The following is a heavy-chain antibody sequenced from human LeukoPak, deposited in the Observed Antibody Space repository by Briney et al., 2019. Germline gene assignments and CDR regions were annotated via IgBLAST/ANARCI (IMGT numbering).Heavy chain of an antibody. CDR3: ARTTTVTREYFQH. D-gene: IGHD4-11*01. CDR2: IIPILGIA. Sequence: SVKVSCKASGGTSSSYTISWVRQAPGQGLEWMGRIIPILGIANYAQKFQGRVTITADKSTSTAYMELSSLRSEDTAVYYCARTTTVTREYFQHWGQGTLVTVSS. CDR1: GGTSSSYT. V-gene: IGHV1-69*02. J-gene: IGHJ1*01.